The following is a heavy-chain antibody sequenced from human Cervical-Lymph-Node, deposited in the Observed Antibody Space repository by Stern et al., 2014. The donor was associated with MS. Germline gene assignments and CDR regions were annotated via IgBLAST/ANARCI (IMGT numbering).Heavy chain of an antibody. CDR1: GYTFTNYY. CDR2: IDPRGGST. CDR3: ARVQGCTGGCWGGFRFEY. D-gene: IGHD3-16*02. V-gene: IGHV1-46*03. J-gene: IGHJ4*02. Sequence: QVPLVQSGAEVKKPGASVRISCKATGYTFTNYYMYWVRQAPGQGLEWMAIIDPRGGSTGYAQKFRGRITVTRETSTRHIYMEQSILGSEESVMYYCARVQGCTGGCWGGFRFEYWGQGTLVTVSS.